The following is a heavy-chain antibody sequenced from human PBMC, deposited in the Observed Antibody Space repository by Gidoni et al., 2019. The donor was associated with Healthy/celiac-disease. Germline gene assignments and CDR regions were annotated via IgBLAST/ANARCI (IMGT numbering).Heavy chain of an antibody. J-gene: IGHJ4*02. Sequence: QVQLVESGGGVVQPGRSLRLSCAASGFTFSSYGMHWVRQAPGKGLEWVAVIWYDGSNKYYADSVKGRFTISRDNSKNTLYLQMNSLRAEDTAVYYCARDVGSYYGSGSPLGYWGQGTLVTVSS. CDR1: GFTFSSYG. V-gene: IGHV3-33*01. CDR3: ARDVGSYYGSGSPLGY. CDR2: IWYDGSNK. D-gene: IGHD3-10*01.